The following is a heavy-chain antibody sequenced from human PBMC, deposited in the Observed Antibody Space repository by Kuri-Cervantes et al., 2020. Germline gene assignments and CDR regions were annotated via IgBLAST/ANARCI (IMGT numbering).Heavy chain of an antibody. CDR2: IYYSGST. CDR1: GGSISSYY. D-gene: IGHD6-19*01. CDR3: ARGEAVAVYYWYFDL. V-gene: IGHV4-59*13. J-gene: IGHJ2*01. Sequence: SETLSLTCTASGGSISSYYWSWIRQPPGKGLEWIGYIYYSGSTNYNPSLKSRVTISVDTSKNQFSLKLSSVTAADTAVYYCARGEAVAVYYWYFDLWGRGTLVTVSS.